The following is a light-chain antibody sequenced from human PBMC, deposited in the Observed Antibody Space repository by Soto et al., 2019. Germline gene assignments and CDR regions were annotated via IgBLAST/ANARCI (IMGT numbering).Light chain of an antibody. CDR2: HAS. V-gene: IGKV3-11*01. J-gene: IGKJ1*01. CDR1: QSVSSY. CDR3: QQRSNWPR. Sequence: EIVLTQSPATLSLSPGERATLSCRASQSVSSYLACYQQKPAQAPRLLIYHASNRATGIPARFSGSGSGTDSFLTISSLEPEDFAVYYCQQRSNWPRFGQGTKVDIK.